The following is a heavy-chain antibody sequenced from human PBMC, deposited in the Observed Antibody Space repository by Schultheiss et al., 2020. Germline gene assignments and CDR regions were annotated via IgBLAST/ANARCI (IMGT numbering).Heavy chain of an antibody. CDR2: IYYSGST. CDR3: ARQQRSIAVAGPFDY. J-gene: IGHJ4*02. D-gene: IGHD6-19*01. CDR1: GGSISSYY. V-gene: IGHV4-59*01. Sequence: SATMSLTCTVSGGSISSYYWSWIRQPPGKGLEWIGYIYYSGSTNYNPSLKSRVTISVDTSKNQFSLKLSSVTAADTAVYYCARQQRSIAVAGPFDYWGQGTLVTVAS.